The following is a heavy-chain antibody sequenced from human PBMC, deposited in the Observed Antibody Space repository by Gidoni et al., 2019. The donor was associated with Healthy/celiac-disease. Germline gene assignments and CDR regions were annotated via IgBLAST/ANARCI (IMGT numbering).Heavy chain of an antibody. CDR1: GGSISSSSYY. Sequence: QLQLQESGPGLVKPSETLSLTCTVSGGSISSSSYYWGWIRQPPGKGLEWIGSIYYSGSTYYNPSLKSRVTISVDTSKNQFSLKLSSVTAADTAVYYCARMSGGSDYFAFDIWGQGTMVTVSS. CDR2: IYYSGST. D-gene: IGHD3-16*01. V-gene: IGHV4-39*01. J-gene: IGHJ3*02. CDR3: ARMSGGSDYFAFDI.